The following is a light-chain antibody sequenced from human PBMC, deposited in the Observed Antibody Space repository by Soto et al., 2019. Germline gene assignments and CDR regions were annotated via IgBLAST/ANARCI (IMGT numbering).Light chain of an antibody. J-gene: IGLJ1*01. V-gene: IGLV2-8*01. CDR2: EVS. CDR3: SSYAGSNNFV. Sequence: QSVLTQPPSASGSPGQSVTISCTGTSSDVGGYNYVSWYQQHPGKAPKLMIYEVSEGPSGVPDRFSGSKSSNTASLTVSGLQAEDEADYYCSSYAGSNNFVFGTGTKVTVL. CDR1: SSDVGGYNY.